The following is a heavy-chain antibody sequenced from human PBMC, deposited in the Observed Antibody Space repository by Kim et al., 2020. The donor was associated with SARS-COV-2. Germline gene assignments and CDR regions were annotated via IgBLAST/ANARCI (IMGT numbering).Heavy chain of an antibody. CDR2: ISYDGSNK. J-gene: IGHJ4*02. Sequence: GGSLRLSCAASGFTFSSYAMHWVRQAPGKGLEWVAVISYDGSNKYYADSVKGRFTISRDNSKNTLYLQMNSLRAEDTAVYYCARGVDAGYFDYWGQGTLVTVSS. CDR3: ARGVDAGYFDY. D-gene: IGHD3-16*01. CDR1: GFTFSSYA. V-gene: IGHV3-30*04.